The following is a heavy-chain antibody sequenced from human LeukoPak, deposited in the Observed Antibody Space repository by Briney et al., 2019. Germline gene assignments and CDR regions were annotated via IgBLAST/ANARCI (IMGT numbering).Heavy chain of an antibody. Sequence: GGSLRLSCVASGFTFNRYWMSWVRQAQGKGLEWVANIKQDGSEENYVDSVRGRFTISRDNAKNSLYLQVNSLRAEDSALYYCVRDRDSGYDSLYYYYYMDVWGRGTTVTVSS. D-gene: IGHD5-12*01. J-gene: IGHJ6*03. V-gene: IGHV3-7*01. CDR2: IKQDGSEE. CDR3: VRDRDSGYDSLYYYYYMDV. CDR1: GFTFNRYW.